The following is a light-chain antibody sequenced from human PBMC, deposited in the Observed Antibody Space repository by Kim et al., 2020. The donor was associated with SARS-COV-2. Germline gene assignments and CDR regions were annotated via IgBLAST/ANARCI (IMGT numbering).Light chain of an antibody. V-gene: IGKV3-11*01. CDR3: QQRSDWLT. CDR1: QNVGSY. CDR2: EAS. J-gene: IGKJ4*01. Sequence: SLSPGDSAPLTCRASQNVGSYLAWYQQKPGQAPRLVIYEASKRATGIPARFSGSGSGTDFTLSISSLEPEDFAIYHCQQRSDWLTFGGGTKVDIK.